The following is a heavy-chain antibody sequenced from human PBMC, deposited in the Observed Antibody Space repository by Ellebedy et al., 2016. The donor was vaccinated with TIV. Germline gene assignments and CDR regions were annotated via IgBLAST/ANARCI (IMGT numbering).Heavy chain of an antibody. V-gene: IGHV3-23*01. CDR2: ISGSGGTT. J-gene: IGHJ2*01. CDR1: GFTFSSNA. D-gene: IGHD6-13*01. Sequence: GGSLRLXXAASGFTFSSNAMSWVRQAPGKGLEWVSSISGSGGTTYYAASVKGRFTISRDNSKNTLFVQMNSLRAEDTATYYCAKGPGIAAAATNKVDWYFDLWGRGTLVTVSS. CDR3: AKGPGIAAAATNKVDWYFDL.